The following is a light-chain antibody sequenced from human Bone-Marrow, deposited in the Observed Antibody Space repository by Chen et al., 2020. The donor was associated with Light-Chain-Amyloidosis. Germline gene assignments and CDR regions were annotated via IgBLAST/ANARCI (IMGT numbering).Light chain of an antibody. J-gene: IGLJ1*01. CDR2: EVT. CDR1: SSDVGGDNH. V-gene: IGLV2-14*01. Sequence: QSALTHPASVSGSPGQSITISCTGTSSDVGGDNHVSWYQQHPDKAPKLMIYEVTNRPSWVPDRFSGYKSDNTASLTISGLQTEDEADYFCSSYTSTNTLVFGSGTRVTVL. CDR3: SSYTSTNTLV.